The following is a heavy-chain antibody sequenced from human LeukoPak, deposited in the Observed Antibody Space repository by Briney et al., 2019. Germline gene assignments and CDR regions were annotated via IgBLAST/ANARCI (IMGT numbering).Heavy chain of an antibody. V-gene: IGHV4-4*02. CDR3: ARGVRSPVVVVLLGTRNWFDP. Sequence: SETLSLTCAVSGDSISNNYWWRWVRQFPGKGLEWIGEIYRGGSTNYNPSLKSRVTISIDKSKNQFSLKLSSVTAADTAVYYCARGVRSPVVVVLLGTRNWFDPWGQGTLVTVSS. CDR1: GDSISNNYW. CDR2: IYRGGST. D-gene: IGHD3-22*01. J-gene: IGHJ5*02.